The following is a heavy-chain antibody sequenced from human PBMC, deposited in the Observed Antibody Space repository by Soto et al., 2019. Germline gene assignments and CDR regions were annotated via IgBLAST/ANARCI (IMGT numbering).Heavy chain of an antibody. CDR1: GFTLSNYA. CDR2: IGVSGYDT. Sequence: EVQLLESGGGLVQPGGSLRLSCAASGFTLSNYAMTWVRQAPGKGLEWVSTIGVSGYDTFYADSVKGRFTISRDTSKNALYLQMNSLRVGDTALYYCARDRSAGTSPEPLYWGQGTLITVSS. CDR3: ARDRSAGTSPEPLY. J-gene: IGHJ4*02. V-gene: IGHV3-23*01. D-gene: IGHD3-16*02.